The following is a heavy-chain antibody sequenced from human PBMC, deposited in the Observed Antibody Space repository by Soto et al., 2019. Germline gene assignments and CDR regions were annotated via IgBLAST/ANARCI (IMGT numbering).Heavy chain of an antibody. J-gene: IGHJ4*02. CDR2: IYPGDSDT. Sequence: GESLKISCKGSGYTFTSYWIGCVRQMPGEGLEWLGVIYPGDSDTRYSPSFQGQVTISADKSINPAYLQWGSLKASDSAIYYCARSAGNAARFSEYWGQGTMVTVSS. D-gene: IGHD2-15*01. CDR3: ARSAGNAARFSEY. CDR1: GYTFTSYW. V-gene: IGHV5-51*01.